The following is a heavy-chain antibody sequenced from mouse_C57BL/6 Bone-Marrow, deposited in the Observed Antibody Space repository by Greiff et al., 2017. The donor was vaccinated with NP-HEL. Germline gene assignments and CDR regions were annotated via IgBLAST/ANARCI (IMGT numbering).Heavy chain of an antibody. D-gene: IGHD6-1*01. CDR1: GYSITSGYY. CDR3: ARDPPLKAMDY. CDR2: ISYDGSN. V-gene: IGHV3-6*01. J-gene: IGHJ4*01. Sequence: EVQLQESGPGLVKPSQSLSLTCSVTGYSITSGYYWNWIRQFPGNKLEWMGYISYDGSNNFNPSLKNRISITRDTSKNQFFLKLNSVTTEDTATYYCARDPPLKAMDYWGQGTSVTVSS.